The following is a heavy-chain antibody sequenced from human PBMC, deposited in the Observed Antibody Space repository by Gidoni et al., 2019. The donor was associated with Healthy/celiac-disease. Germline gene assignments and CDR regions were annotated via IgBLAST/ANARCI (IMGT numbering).Heavy chain of an antibody. CDR2: MNPNSGNT. CDR1: GYTFTSYD. CDR3: ARADYGDRVFDFDY. V-gene: IGHV1-8*01. Sequence: QVQLVQSGAEVTKPGASVKVSCTASGYTFTSYDINWVRQVTGQGLEWMGWMNPNSGNTGYAQKFQGRVTMTRNTSKSTAYMELSSLRYEDTAVYYCARADYGDRVFDFDYWGQGTLVTVSS. J-gene: IGHJ4*02. D-gene: IGHD4-17*01.